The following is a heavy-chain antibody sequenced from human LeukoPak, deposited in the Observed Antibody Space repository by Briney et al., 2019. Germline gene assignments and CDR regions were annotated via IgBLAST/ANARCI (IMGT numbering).Heavy chain of an antibody. D-gene: IGHD3-22*01. CDR1: GYSISSGYY. Sequence: SETLSLTCTVSGYSISSGYYWGWIRQPPGKGLEWIGSIYHSGSTYYNPSLKSRVTISVDTSKNRFSLKLSSVTAADTAVYYCARTYYYDSGAFDIWGQGTMVTVSS. J-gene: IGHJ3*02. CDR2: IYHSGST. V-gene: IGHV4-38-2*02. CDR3: ARTYYYDSGAFDI.